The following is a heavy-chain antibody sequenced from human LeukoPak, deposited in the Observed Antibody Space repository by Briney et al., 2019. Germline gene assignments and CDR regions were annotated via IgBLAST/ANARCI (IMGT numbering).Heavy chain of an antibody. J-gene: IGHJ4*02. CDR3: ASDVSYARH. D-gene: IGHD1-26*01. Sequence: SETLSLTCTVSGGSISGYYWSWLRQPAGKGLEWIGRLYASGSTYYNPSLKSRVTMSVDTSKNQFSLKLTSVTAADAAVYYCASDVSYARHWGQGTLVTVSS. CDR2: LYASGST. CDR1: GGSISGYY. V-gene: IGHV4-4*07.